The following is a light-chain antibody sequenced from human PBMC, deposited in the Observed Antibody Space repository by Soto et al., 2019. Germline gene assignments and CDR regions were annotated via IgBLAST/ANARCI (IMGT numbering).Light chain of an antibody. Sequence: DNQLTQSPSFLSSSVGDRGTISLRASQGISTHLAWYKQKPGKAPKLLSYASSTLESGAPSRYRGSGSGTEFTLTISRLQHEDFASYSCQQRNNYPLTFGGETKVEIK. J-gene: IGKJ4*01. CDR3: QQRNNYPLT. CDR2: ASS. CDR1: QGISTH. V-gene: IGKV1-9*01.